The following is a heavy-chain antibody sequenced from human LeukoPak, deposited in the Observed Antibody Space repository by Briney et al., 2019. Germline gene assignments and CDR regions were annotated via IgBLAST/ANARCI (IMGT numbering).Heavy chain of an antibody. CDR2: IYYGAST. V-gene: IGHV4-59*08. J-gene: IGHJ6*04. CDR1: GGSISSYY. CDR3: ARHHYYYGVDV. Sequence: WETLSLTCTVSGGSISSYYWSWIRQPPGKGLEWVGYIYYGASTNYNPSLKSRVSISVDKYKNQFSLKLSSVTAADTAVYYCARHHYYYGVDVWGKGTTFTVSS.